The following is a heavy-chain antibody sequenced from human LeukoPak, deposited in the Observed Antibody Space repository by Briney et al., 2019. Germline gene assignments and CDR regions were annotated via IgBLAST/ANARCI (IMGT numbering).Heavy chain of an antibody. CDR3: ARILLNNWFDP. V-gene: IGHV1-18*01. CDR2: ISAYNGNT. J-gene: IGHJ5*02. Sequence: ASVTVSCTASGYTFTSYGISWVRQAPGQGLEWMGWISAYNGNTNYAQKLQGRVTMTTDTSTSTAYMELRSLRSDDTAVYYCARILLNNWFDPWGQGTLVTVSS. CDR1: GYTFTSYG. D-gene: IGHD2-8*01.